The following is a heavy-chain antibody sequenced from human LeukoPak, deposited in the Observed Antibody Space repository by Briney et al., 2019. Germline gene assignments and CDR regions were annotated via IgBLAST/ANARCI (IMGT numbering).Heavy chain of an antibody. J-gene: IGHJ5*02. D-gene: IGHD6-13*01. CDR2: IKQDGDEI. V-gene: IGHV3-7*01. Sequence: GGSLRLSCEASGFIFSNFWMSWVRQAPGKRPEWVANIKQDGDEIYYLDSVKGRFTVSRDNAKNSLYLQMNTLRAEDTAVYYCASDPHSAAANWFDPWGQGTLVTVSS. CDR3: ASDPHSAAANWFDP. CDR1: GFIFSNFW.